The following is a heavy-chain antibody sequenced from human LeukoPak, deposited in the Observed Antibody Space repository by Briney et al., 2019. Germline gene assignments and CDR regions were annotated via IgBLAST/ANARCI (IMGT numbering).Heavy chain of an antibody. V-gene: IGHV1-69*13. CDR1: GGTFSSYA. CDR2: IILIFGTA. J-gene: IGHJ6*03. CDR3: ARSLGSSGYPYYYYYYYMDV. Sequence: SVKVSCKASGGTFSSYAISWVRQAPGQGLEWMGGIILIFGTANYAQKFQGRVTITADESTSTAYMELSSLRSEDTAVYYCARSLGSSGYPYYYYYYYMDVWGKGTTVTISS. D-gene: IGHD3-22*01.